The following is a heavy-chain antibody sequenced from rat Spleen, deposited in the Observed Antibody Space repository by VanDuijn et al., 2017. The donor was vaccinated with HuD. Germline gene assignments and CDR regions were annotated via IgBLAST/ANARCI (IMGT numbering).Heavy chain of an antibody. Sequence: EVQLVESGGGLVQPGRSLKLSCAASGFTFNNYDMAWVRQAPTKGMEWVASISPSGGGTYYRDSVRGRFTISSDNTKTTLYLQMDSLRSEDTATYYCTRHDYPGVTTNWFAHWGQGTLVTVSS. J-gene: IGHJ3*01. CDR2: ISPSGGGT. V-gene: IGHV5S23*01. CDR3: TRHDYPGVTTNWFAH. D-gene: IGHD1-4*01. CDR1: GFTFNNYD.